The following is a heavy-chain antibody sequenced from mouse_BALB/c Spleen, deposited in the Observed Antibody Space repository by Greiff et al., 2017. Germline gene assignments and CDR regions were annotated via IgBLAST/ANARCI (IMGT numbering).Heavy chain of an antibody. CDR2: IYPGSGST. V-gene: IGHV1-77*01. Sequence: VQLQQSGPERVKPGASVKMSCKASGYTFTDYVISWVKQRTGQGLEWIGEIYPGSGSTYYNEKFKGKATLTADKSSNTAYMQLSSLTSKDSAVYFCAGSNYVKNAWFAYWGQGARVKVSA. J-gene: IGHJ3*01. D-gene: IGHD2-5*01. CDR1: GYTFTDYV. CDR3: AGSNYVKNAWFAY.